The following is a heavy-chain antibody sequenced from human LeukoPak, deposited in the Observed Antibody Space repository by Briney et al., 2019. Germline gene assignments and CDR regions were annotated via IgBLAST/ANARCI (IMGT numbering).Heavy chain of an antibody. V-gene: IGHV4-59*01. CDR1: GGSISSYY. Sequence: SETLSLTCTVSGGSISSYYWSWIRQPPGKGLEWIGYIYYSGSTNYNPSLKSRVTISVDASKNQFSLKLSSVTAADTAVYYCARIWVDTAMASYWYFDLWGRGTLVTVSS. J-gene: IGHJ2*01. D-gene: IGHD5-18*01. CDR2: IYYSGST. CDR3: ARIWVDTAMASYWYFDL.